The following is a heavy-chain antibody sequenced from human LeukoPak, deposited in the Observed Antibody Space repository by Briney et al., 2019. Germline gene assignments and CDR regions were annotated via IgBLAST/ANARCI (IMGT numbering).Heavy chain of an antibody. J-gene: IGHJ6*03. CDR1: GGSFSGYY. Sequence: SETLSLTCAVYGGSFSGYYWSWIRQPPGKGLECIREINHSGSTNYNPSLKSRVTISVDTSKNQFSLKLSSVTAADTAVYYCARGNSNYYYMDVWGKGTTVTVSS. D-gene: IGHD4-11*01. V-gene: IGHV4-34*01. CDR2: INHSGST. CDR3: ARGNSNYYYMDV.